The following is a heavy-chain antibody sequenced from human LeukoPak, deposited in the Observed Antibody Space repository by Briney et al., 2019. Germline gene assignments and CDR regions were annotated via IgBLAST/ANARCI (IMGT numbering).Heavy chain of an antibody. J-gene: IGHJ4*02. V-gene: IGHV1-2*02. CDR3: ARGRWFGEAQGAFDY. CDR1: GYTFTGYY. D-gene: IGHD3-10*01. CDR2: INPNSGDT. Sequence: ASVKVSCKASGYTFTGYYMHWVRQAPGQGLEWMGWINPNSGDTNYAQKFQGRVTMTRDTSISTAYMELSRLRSDDTAVYYCARGRWFGEAQGAFDYWGQGTLVTVSS.